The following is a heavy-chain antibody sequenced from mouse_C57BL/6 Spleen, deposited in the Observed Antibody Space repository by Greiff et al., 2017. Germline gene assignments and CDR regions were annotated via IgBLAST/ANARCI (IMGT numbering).Heavy chain of an antibody. J-gene: IGHJ2*01. CDR1: GYTFTSYG. CDR3: ELGQGY. Sequence: QVQLQQSGAELARPGASVKLSCKASGYTFTSYGISWVKQRTGQGLEWIGEIYPRSGNTYYNEKFKGKATLTADKSSSTAYMELRSLTSEDSAVYFCELGQGYWGQGTTLTVSS. V-gene: IGHV1-81*01. CDR2: IYPRSGNT. D-gene: IGHD4-1*01.